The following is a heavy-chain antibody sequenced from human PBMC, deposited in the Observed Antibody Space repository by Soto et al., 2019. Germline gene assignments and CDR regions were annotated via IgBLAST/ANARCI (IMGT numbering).Heavy chain of an antibody. Sequence: QVQLQESGPGLVKPSETLSLTCTVSGGSITNYYCSWFRQPPGKGLEWIGYINYDGYSAYNLSLKRRVTLSMDASKTHFSLMLESGTATDTAVYYCARHGFGPLHGLVDVWGPGTTVIVSS. CDR2: INYDGYS. V-gene: IGHV4-59*08. J-gene: IGHJ6*02. D-gene: IGHD3-10*01. CDR3: ARHGFGPLHGLVDV. CDR1: GGSITNYY.